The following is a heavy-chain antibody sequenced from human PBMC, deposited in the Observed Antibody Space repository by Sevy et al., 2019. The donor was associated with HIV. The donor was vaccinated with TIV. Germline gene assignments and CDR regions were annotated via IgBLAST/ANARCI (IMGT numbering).Heavy chain of an antibody. CDR2: IYYSGST. V-gene: IGHV4-30-4*01. Sequence: SETLSLTCTVSGGSISSGDYYWSWIRQPPGKGLEWIGYIYYSGSTYYNPSLKSRVTISVDTSKNQFSLKLSSVTAADTAVYYCARALSGFWSGYQGWFDPWGQGTLVTVSS. D-gene: IGHD3-3*01. J-gene: IGHJ5*02. CDR1: GGSISSGDYY. CDR3: ARALSGFWSGYQGWFDP.